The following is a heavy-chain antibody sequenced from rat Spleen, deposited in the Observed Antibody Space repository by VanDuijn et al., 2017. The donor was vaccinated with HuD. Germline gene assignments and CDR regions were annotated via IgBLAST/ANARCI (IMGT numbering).Heavy chain of an antibody. V-gene: IGHV5-31*01. Sequence: EVQLAESGGGLVQPGXXLKLSCXXXGFTXXDYXXTWIRRSPGKGLEWVASITDTGGSTYYPDSVKGRFTVSRDNAKSALYLQMNSLRSEDTATYYCTAGGGYWDYWGQGVMVTVSS. J-gene: IGHJ2*01. D-gene: IGHD1-11*01. CDR2: ITDTGGST. CDR3: TAGGGYWDY. CDR1: GFTXXDYX.